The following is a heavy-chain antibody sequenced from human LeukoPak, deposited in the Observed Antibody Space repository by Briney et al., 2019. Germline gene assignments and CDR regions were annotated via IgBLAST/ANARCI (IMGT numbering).Heavy chain of an antibody. Sequence: SETLSLTCTVSGGSISSYYWSWIRQPPGKGLEWIGYIYYSGSTYYNPSLKSRVAISVDTSKNQFSLKLSSVTAADTAVYYCARSPKYYSSGSLGYFDYWGQGTLVTVSS. CDR2: IYYSGST. CDR1: GGSISSYY. J-gene: IGHJ4*02. V-gene: IGHV4-59*04. CDR3: ARSPKYYSSGSLGYFDY. D-gene: IGHD3-22*01.